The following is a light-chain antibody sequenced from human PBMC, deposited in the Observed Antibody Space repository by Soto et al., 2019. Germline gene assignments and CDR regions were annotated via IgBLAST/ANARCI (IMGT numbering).Light chain of an antibody. CDR2: EVA. CDR3: KSYAGSNTYV. CDR1: KIFIGVYDL. V-gene: IGLV2-8*01. J-gene: IGLJ1*01. Sequence: QSVLTQPPSASWSPGESGAIYCTGTKIFIGVYDLLSWYPHHPGNAPRLIIYEVAQRPSGVPDRFSGSKSGNTASLTVSGLQAADEADYFCKSYAGSNTYVFGSGSKVTVL.